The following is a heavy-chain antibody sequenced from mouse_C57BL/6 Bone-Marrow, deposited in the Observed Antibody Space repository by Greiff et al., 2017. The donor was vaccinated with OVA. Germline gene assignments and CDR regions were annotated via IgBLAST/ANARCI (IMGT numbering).Heavy chain of an antibody. J-gene: IGHJ3*01. CDR3: TTYYGNRAWFAY. CDR1: GFNIKDDY. V-gene: IGHV14-4*01. D-gene: IGHD2-1*01. Sequence: EVQLQQSGAELVRPGASVKLSCTASGFNIKDDYMHWVKQRPEQGLEWIGWIDPENGDTEYASKFQGKATITADTSSNTAYLQLSSLTSEDTAVYYCTTYYGNRAWFAYWGQGTLVTVSA. CDR2: IDPENGDT.